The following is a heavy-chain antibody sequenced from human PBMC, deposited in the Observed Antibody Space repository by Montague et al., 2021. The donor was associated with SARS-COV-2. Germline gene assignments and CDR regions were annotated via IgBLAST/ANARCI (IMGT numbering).Heavy chain of an antibody. CDR1: GFSLSTSGMC. CDR2: IDWDDDK. V-gene: IGHV2-70*11. J-gene: IGHJ4*02. CDR3: ARTTMITFGGVIVPFDY. Sequence: PALVKPTQTLTLTCTFSGFSLSTSGMCVSWIRQPPGKALEWLARIDWDDDKYYSTSLKTRLAISKDTSKNQVVLTMTNMDPVDTATYYCARTTMITFGGVIVPFDYWGQGTRVPGSS. D-gene: IGHD3-16*02.